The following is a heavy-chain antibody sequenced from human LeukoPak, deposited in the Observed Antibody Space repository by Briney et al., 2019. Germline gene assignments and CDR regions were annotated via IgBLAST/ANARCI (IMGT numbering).Heavy chain of an antibody. CDR1: SESFSGYF. V-gene: IGHV4-34*01. D-gene: IGHD2-15*01. J-gene: IGHJ6*03. Sequence: SETLSLTCAIYSESFSGYFWSWIRQPPGKGLEWIGEINYSGSTNYNPSLKSRVTISIDTSKNQFSLKLRFVTAADTAVYYCARVRCSGGSCPYYYYYYYMDVWGKGTTVTVSS. CDR3: ARVRCSGGSCPYYYYYYYMDV. CDR2: INYSGST.